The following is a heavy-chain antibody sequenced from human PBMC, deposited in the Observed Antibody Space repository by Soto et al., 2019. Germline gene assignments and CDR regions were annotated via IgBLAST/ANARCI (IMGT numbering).Heavy chain of an antibody. CDR1: GGSISSYY. J-gene: IGHJ4*02. Sequence: SETLSLTCTVSGGSISSYYWSWIRQPPGKGLEWIGYIYYSGSTNYNPSLKSRVTISVDSSKNQFSLKPDSVTAADTAVYYCARLGGYYQAFDSWGQGTLVTVSS. CDR3: ARLGGYYQAFDS. V-gene: IGHV4-59*08. D-gene: IGHD3-22*01. CDR2: IYYSGST.